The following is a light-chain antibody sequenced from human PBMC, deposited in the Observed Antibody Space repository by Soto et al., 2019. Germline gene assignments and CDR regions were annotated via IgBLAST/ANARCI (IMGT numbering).Light chain of an antibody. V-gene: IGKV3-15*01. Sequence: EIVMTQSPATLSVSPGEGVTLSCRASQSISNNLAWYQQKPGQAPRLLIYGASNRAAGVAARFSGSGSGTEFTLGITSLQSEDFEVYYCQQYDNWPPLTFGGGTRVDIK. CDR3: QQYDNWPPLT. CDR2: GAS. J-gene: IGKJ4*01. CDR1: QSISNN.